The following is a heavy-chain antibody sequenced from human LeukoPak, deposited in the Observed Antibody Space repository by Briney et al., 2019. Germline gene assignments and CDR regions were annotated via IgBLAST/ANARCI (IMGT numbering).Heavy chain of an antibody. CDR1: GFTVSSNY. CDR3: ARYSYGYYFDY. V-gene: IGHV3-66*01. D-gene: IGHD5-18*01. CDR2: IYGGDST. Sequence: PGGSLRLSCVASGFTVSSNYMTRVRQAPGKGLEWVSLIYGGDSTYYADSVKGRFTISRDNSKNTLYLQMNSLRAEDTAVYYCARYSYGYYFDYWGQGTLVTVSS. J-gene: IGHJ4*02.